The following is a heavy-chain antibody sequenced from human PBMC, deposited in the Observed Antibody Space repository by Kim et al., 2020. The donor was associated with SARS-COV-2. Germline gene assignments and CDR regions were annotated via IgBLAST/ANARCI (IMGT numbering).Heavy chain of an antibody. J-gene: IGHJ6*02. Sequence: GGSLRLSCAASGFTFSSYGMHWVRQAQGKGLEWVAVIWYDGSNKYYEDSLKGRFTISRDNSRNPLYLQMNSMRPEDTAVYYCASNPNADDYGDYSESWYYGMDVWGQGTTVTVSS. CDR3: ASNPNADDYGDYSESWYYGMDV. CDR1: GFTFSSYG. V-gene: IGHV3-33*01. D-gene: IGHD4-17*01. CDR2: IWYDGSNK.